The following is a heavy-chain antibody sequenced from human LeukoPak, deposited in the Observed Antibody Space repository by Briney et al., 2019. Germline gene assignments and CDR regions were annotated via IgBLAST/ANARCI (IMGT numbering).Heavy chain of an antibody. CDR1: GFTLSSYA. J-gene: IGHJ6*03. CDR2: ISYDGTNK. D-gene: IGHD3-16*01. V-gene: IGHV3-30*01. CDR3: ARDQGSLPVWFYYYMDV. Sequence: PGGSLRLSCAASGFTLSSYAMHWVRQAPGKGLEWLAFISYDGTNKYYADSVKGRFTISRDNSKNTLYLQMNSLRDEDTAVYYCARDQGSLPVWFYYYMDVWGSGTTVTVSS.